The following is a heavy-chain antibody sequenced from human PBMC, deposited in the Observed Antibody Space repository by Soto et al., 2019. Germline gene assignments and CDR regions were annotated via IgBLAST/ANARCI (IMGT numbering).Heavy chain of an antibody. CDR1: GYTLTRYH. D-gene: IGHD6-6*01. Sequence: APVKGSCKGPGYTLTRYHINWVRQATGQGLEWMGWMNPNSGNTGYAQTLQGRVTMTWDTSISTAYMELSSLRFEDTAMYYCARGHISSTKNWLDPWGQGTLVTVS. V-gene: IGHV1-8*01. CDR3: ARGHISSTKNWLDP. J-gene: IGHJ5*02. CDR2: MNPNSGNT.